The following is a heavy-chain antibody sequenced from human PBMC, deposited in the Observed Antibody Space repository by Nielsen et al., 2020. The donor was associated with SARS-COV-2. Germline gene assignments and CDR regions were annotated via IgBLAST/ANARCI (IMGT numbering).Heavy chain of an antibody. D-gene: IGHD1-26*01. CDR2: IRSKANDYAT. CDR3: TRVNPTSGSWFDAFDI. Sequence: GESLKISCAASGFTFSDSSMHWVCQASGKGLEWLGRIRSKANDYATDYPASVKARFIISRDDSKNTAYLLMNSLKIDDTAVYYCTRVNPTSGSWFDAFDIWGQGTVVTVSS. CDR1: GFTFSDSS. V-gene: IGHV3-73*01. J-gene: IGHJ3*02.